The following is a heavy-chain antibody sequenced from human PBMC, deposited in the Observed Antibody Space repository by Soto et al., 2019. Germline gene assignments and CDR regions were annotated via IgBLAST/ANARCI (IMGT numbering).Heavy chain of an antibody. CDR1: GFTFGGYD. Sequence: GGSLRVSCAAAGFTFGGYDGHWVRHTTGKGQEWVSVDGSGGDTFYADSVKGRFIISRDNSDNSLYLHMNSLRAGDTGRYFCAKEIFAAAYAATSAFDLWGQGTLVTVSS. D-gene: IGHD2-8*01. V-gene: IGHV3-13*01. CDR3: AKEIFAAAYAATSAFDL. J-gene: IGHJ4*02. CDR2: DGSGGDT.